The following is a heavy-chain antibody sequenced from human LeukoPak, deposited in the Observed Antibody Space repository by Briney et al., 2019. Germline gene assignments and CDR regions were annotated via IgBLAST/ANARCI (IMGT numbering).Heavy chain of an antibody. CDR2: ISAYNGNT. CDR3: ARAVRASHEVYCSSTSCYNYGMDV. CDR1: GYTFTSYG. J-gene: IGHJ6*02. D-gene: IGHD2-2*01. Sequence: GASVKVSCKASGYTFTSYGISWVRQAPGQGLEWMGWISAYNGNTNYAQKLQGRVTMTTDTSTSTAYMELRSLRSDDTAVYYCARAVRASHEVYCSSTSCYNYGMDVWGRGTTVTVSS. V-gene: IGHV1-18*04.